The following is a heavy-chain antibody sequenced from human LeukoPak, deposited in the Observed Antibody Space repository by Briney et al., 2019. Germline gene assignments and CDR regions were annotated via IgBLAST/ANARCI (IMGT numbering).Heavy chain of an antibody. CDR2: IDPRDLHP. Sequence: GASLRISFKASGYNFINYWITWVRPMPGKGLELMGRIDPRDLHPNYSPSFQGHVTIAADKSSTTAYLQWSSLKASDTAIYFCARRNPFEGYDGRDVWGKGTTVIV. CDR3: ARRNPFEGYDGRDV. D-gene: IGHD1-14*01. CDR1: GYNFINYW. J-gene: IGHJ6*04. V-gene: IGHV5-10-1*01.